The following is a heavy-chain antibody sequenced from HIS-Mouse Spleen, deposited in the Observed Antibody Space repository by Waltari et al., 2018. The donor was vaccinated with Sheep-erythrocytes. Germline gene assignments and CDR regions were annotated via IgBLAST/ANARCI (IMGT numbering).Heavy chain of an antibody. D-gene: IGHD1-26*01. Sequence: QATGKGLEWVSAIGTAGDTYYPGSVKGRFTISRENAKNSLYLQMNSLRAGDTAVYYCARANSGSYDDAFDIWGQGTMVTVSS. CDR2: IGTAGDT. J-gene: IGHJ3*02. V-gene: IGHV3-13*01. CDR3: ARANSGSYDDAFDI.